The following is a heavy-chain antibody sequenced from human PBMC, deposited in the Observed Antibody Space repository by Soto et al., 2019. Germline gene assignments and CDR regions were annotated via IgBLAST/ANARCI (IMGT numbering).Heavy chain of an antibody. CDR1: GFTFSNYG. Sequence: QVQLVESGGGVVQPGRSLRLSCAASGFTFSNYGMHWVRQAPGKGLEWVAIIWYDGTNKYYADSVRGRFTISRDNSKNTLYLQMNSLRAEDTAAYYCARAVDTAMVMNYWGQGTLVTVSS. V-gene: IGHV3-33*01. CDR3: ARAVDTAMVMNY. CDR2: IWYDGTNK. D-gene: IGHD5-18*01. J-gene: IGHJ4*02.